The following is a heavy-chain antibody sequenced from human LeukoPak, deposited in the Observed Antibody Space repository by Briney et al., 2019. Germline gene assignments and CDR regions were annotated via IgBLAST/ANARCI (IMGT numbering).Heavy chain of an antibody. CDR2: IYYSGST. CDR3: AGGGDSGGYYMDV. D-gene: IGHD2-21*01. Sequence: SETLSLTCTVSGGSISSSSYYWGWIRQPPGKGLEWIGSIYYSGSTYYNPSLKSRVTISVDTSKNQFSLKLSSVTAADTAVYYCAGGGDSGGYYMDVWGKGTTVTVSS. CDR1: GGSISSSSYY. V-gene: IGHV4-39*07. J-gene: IGHJ6*03.